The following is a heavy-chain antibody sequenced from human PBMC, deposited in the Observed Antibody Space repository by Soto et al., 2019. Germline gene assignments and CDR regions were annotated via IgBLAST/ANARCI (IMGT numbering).Heavy chain of an antibody. CDR1: GGSISSSSYY. CDR2: IYYSGST. J-gene: IGHJ4*02. V-gene: IGHV4-39*01. CDR3: ARIYGSGSYQFDY. Sequence: SETLSLTCTVSGGSISSSSYYWGWIRQPPGKGLEWIGSIYYSGSTYYNPSPKSRVTISVDTSKNQFSLKLSSVTAADTAVYYCARIYGSGSYQFDYWGQGTLVTVSS. D-gene: IGHD3-10*01.